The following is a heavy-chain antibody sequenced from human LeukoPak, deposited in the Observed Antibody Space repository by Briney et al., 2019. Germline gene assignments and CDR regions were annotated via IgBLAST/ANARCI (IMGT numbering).Heavy chain of an antibody. V-gene: IGHV3-74*01. CDR1: GFTFSSYA. CDR3: ARDGQGGSFSFDP. CDR2: INSDGSST. D-gene: IGHD2-15*01. J-gene: IGHJ5*02. Sequence: PGGSLRLSCAASGFTFSSYAMSWVRQAPGKGLVWVSRINSDGSSTSYADSVKGRFTISRDNAKNTLYLQMNSLRAEDTAVYYCARDGQGGSFSFDPWGQGTLVTVSS.